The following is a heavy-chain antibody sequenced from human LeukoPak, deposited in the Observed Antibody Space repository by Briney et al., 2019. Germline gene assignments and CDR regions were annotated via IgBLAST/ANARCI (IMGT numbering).Heavy chain of an antibody. CDR1: GFTFSSYD. J-gene: IGHJ6*02. Sequence: GGSLRLSCAASGFTFSSYDMHWVRQATGKGLEWVSAIGTAGDTYYPGSVKGRFTISRDNSKNTLYLQMNSLRAEDTAVYYCASLYCSGGSCYSSYYYYGMDVWGQGTTVTVSS. CDR3: ASLYCSGGSCYSSYYYYGMDV. CDR2: IGTAGDT. V-gene: IGHV3-13*01. D-gene: IGHD2-15*01.